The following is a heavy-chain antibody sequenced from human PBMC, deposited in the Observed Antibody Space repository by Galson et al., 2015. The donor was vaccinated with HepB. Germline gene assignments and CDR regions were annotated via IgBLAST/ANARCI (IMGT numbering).Heavy chain of an antibody. Sequence: SLRLSCAASGFTFDDYAMHWVRQAPGKGLEWVSGISWNSGSIGYADSVKGRFTISRDNAKNSLYLQMNSLRAEDTALYYCAKDISSGSYSPLLPTYFDYWGQGTLVTVSS. V-gene: IGHV3-9*01. CDR3: AKDISSGSYSPLLPTYFDY. D-gene: IGHD1-26*01. J-gene: IGHJ4*02. CDR1: GFTFDDYA. CDR2: ISWNSGSI.